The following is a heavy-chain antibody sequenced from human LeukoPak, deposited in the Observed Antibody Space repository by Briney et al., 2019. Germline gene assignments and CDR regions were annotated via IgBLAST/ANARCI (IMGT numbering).Heavy chain of an antibody. CDR1: GGSLSSYY. J-gene: IGHJ4*02. V-gene: IGHV4-59*01. D-gene: IGHD3-3*01. CDR3: ARGRSFGVVSFDY. Sequence: PSETLSLTCTVSGGSLSSYYWSWMRQPPGNGLEWLGYIYYSGSNNYNSSVRSRVTISVDTCKTQFSLRLRSVTAADTAVYYCARGRSFGVVSFDYWGQGALVTVSS. CDR2: IYYSGSN.